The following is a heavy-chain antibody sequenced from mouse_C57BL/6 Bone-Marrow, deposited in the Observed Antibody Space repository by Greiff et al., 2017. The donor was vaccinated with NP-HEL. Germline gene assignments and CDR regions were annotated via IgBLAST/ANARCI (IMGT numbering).Heavy chain of an antibody. D-gene: IGHD1-1*01. Sequence: VQLQQSGAELVRPGASVKLSCKASGYTFTDYYINWVKQRPGQGLEWIARIYPGSGNTYYNEKFKGKATLTAEKSSSTAYMQLSSLTSEDSAVYFCARCYGSILGFAYWGQGTLVTVSA. J-gene: IGHJ3*01. CDR3: ARCYGSILGFAY. V-gene: IGHV1-76*01. CDR2: IYPGSGNT. CDR1: GYTFTDYY.